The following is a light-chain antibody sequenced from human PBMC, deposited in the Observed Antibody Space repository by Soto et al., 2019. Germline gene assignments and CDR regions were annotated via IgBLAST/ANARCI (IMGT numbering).Light chain of an antibody. CDR3: CSYAGRSTWDVV. CDR2: EGF. V-gene: IGLV2-23*01. CDR1: SSDVGDYNY. J-gene: IGLJ2*01. Sequence: QSALTQPASVSGSPGQSITISCTGTSSDVGDYNYVSWYQQHPGKAPKLLIFEGFKRPSGVSNRFSGSKSGSTASLTISGLQTEDEADYYCCSYAGRSTWDVVFGGGTQLTVL.